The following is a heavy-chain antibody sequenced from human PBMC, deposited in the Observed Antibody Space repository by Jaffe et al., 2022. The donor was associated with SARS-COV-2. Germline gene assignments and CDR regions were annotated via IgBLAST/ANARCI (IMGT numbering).Heavy chain of an antibody. Sequence: EVQLVESGGGLVQPGRSLRLSCAASGFTFDDYAMHWVRQAPGKGLEWVSGISWNSGSIGYADSVKGRFTISRDNAKNSLYLQMNSLRAEDTALYYCAKDSGWIGDYFDYWGQGTLVTVSS. J-gene: IGHJ4*02. V-gene: IGHV3-9*01. CDR2: ISWNSGSI. D-gene: IGHD3-3*01. CDR1: GFTFDDYA. CDR3: AKDSGWIGDYFDY.